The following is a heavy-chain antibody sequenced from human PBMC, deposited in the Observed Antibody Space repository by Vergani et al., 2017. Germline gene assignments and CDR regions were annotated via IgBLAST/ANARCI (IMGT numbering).Heavy chain of an antibody. CDR3: ATKSCGTPGWQIGYFRE. CDR2: ISYDGTQK. V-gene: IGHV3-30*03. CDR1: GFISSYYG. D-gene: IGHD1-1*01. J-gene: IGHJ1*01. Sequence: QVHLVESGGGVVQPGRSLRLPCVVSGFISSYYGMHWVRQAPGKGLEWVAVISYDGTQKYYADSVKGRFTISRDNSKSTLYLQMNSLRTEDTAVYYCATKSCGTPGWQIGYFREWGQGTLVTVSS.